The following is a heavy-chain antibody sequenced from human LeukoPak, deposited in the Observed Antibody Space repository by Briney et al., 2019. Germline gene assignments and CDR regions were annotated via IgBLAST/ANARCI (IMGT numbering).Heavy chain of an antibody. CDR2: IWYDGTNK. J-gene: IGHJ3*02. V-gene: IGHV3-33*01. CDR3: AREEMIVMAFDI. CDR1: GFTFSNYG. Sequence: GGSLRLSCAASGFTFSNYGMHWVRQAPGKGLEWVAVIWYDGTNKYYADSVKGRFTISRDNSKNTLYLQMSSLRAEDTAVYYCAREEMIVMAFDIWGQGTVVTVSS. D-gene: IGHD3-22*01.